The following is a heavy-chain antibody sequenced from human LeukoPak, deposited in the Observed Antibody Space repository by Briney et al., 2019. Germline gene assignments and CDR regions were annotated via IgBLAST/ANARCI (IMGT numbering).Heavy chain of an antibody. Sequence: GRSLRLSCAASGFTFSSYGMHWVRHAPGQGLVWVSRIKGDGISTNYADSVKGRFTISRDIAKNTLYLQMNSLRAEDTGVYYCAKDHYWSIDYWGRGTLVTVSS. V-gene: IGHV3-74*01. CDR3: AKDHYWSIDY. CDR2: IKGDGIST. D-gene: IGHD3-3*01. J-gene: IGHJ4*02. CDR1: GFTFSSYG.